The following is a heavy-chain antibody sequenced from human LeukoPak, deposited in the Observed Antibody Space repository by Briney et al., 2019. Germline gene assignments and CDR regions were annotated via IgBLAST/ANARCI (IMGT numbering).Heavy chain of an antibody. CDR2: IYYSGST. Sequence: SETLSLTCTVSGGSISSYYWSWIRQPPGKRLEWMWYIYYSGSTNYNPSLKNRFTISLDTSKNQFSLKLSSVTAADTAVYYCARDGNPFDYWGQGTLVTVS. V-gene: IGHV4-59*01. J-gene: IGHJ4*02. CDR3: ARDGNPFDY. CDR1: GGSISSYY.